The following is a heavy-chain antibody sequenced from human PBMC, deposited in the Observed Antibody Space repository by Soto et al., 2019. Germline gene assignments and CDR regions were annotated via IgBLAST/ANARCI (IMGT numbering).Heavy chain of an antibody. Sequence: QVQLVQSGAEVKKPGASVKVSCTASGYTFTDYYIHWVRQAPGQGLEWMGIINPTDGSTSYPQKFQDRVTMTRDTSTSSVYMELSSLTSEDTAIYYCARDPRGTASRFDYWGQATLVTVSS. J-gene: IGHJ4*02. V-gene: IGHV1-46*01. CDR1: GYTFTDYY. CDR2: INPTDGST. D-gene: IGHD3-16*01. CDR3: ARDPRGTASRFDY.